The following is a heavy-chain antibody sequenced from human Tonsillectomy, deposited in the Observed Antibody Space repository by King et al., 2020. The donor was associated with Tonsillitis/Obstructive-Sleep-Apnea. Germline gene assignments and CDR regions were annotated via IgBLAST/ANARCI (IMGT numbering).Heavy chain of an antibody. CDR1: GFSLSNARMG. V-gene: IGHV2-26*01. J-gene: IGHJ3*02. D-gene: IGHD5-18*01. CDR3: ALPMDTAMVTSAFDI. CDR2: IFSNDEK. Sequence: TLKESGPVLVKPTETLTLTCTVSGFSLSNARMGVSWIRQPPGKALEWLAHIFSNDEKSYSTSLKSRLTISKDTSKSQVGLTMTNLDPVDTATSYCALPMDTAMVTSAFDIWGQGTMVTVSS.